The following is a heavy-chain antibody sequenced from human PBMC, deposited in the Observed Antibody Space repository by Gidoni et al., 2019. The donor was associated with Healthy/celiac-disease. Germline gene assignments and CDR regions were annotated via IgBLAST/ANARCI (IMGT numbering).Heavy chain of an antibody. D-gene: IGHD3-3*01. CDR2: IYSGGST. CDR3: ARVTPVFGVVIRVGWFDP. J-gene: IGHJ5*02. Sequence: EVQLVESGGGLVQPGGSLRLSCAASAFTVSSNYMSWVRQAPGKGLEWVSVIYSGGSTYYADSVKGRFTISRHKSKNTLYLQMNSLRAEDTAVYYCARVTPVFGVVIRVGWFDPWGQGTLVTVSS. CDR1: AFTVSSNY. V-gene: IGHV3-53*04.